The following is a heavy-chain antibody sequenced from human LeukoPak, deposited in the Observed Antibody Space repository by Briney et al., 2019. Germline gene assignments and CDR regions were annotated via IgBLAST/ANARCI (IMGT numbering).Heavy chain of an antibody. CDR1: GGSISSGVYY. V-gene: IGHV4-30-4*08. CDR3: AREIDYTFDY. J-gene: IGHJ4*02. D-gene: IGHD4-11*01. Sequence: SETLTLTCTVSGGSISSGVYYWSWIRQPPGKGLEWIGYIYYSGSAYYNPSLKSRVTISVDTSKNQFSLKLSSVTAADTAVYYCAREIDYTFDYWDQGTLVTVSS. CDR2: IYYSGSA.